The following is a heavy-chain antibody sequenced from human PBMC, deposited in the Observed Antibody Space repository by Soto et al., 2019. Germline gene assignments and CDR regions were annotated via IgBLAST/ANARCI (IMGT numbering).Heavy chain of an antibody. V-gene: IGHV4-4*02. CDR2: IYHSGST. CDR3: ARVISPMAPSDY. CDR1: GGSISSGNW. D-gene: IGHD3-10*01. Sequence: QVQLQESGPGLVKPSGTLSLTCAVSGGSISSGNWWSWVRQPPGKGLEWIGEIYHSGSTNYNPSLKSRGTIPVDKSKTQFSRRLSSVTAADTAVYYCARVISPMAPSDYWGQGTLVTVSS. J-gene: IGHJ4*02.